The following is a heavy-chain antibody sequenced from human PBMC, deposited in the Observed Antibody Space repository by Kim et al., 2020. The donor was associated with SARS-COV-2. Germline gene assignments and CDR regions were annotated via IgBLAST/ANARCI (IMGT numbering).Heavy chain of an antibody. CDR3: ARARGIGGMDV. Sequence: GGSLRLSCAASGFTFTSYGMHWVRQAPGKGLEWVAAIWYDGSNKYYADSVKGRFTISRDNSKNTLYLQMNSLRAEDTAVYYCARARGIGGMDVWGQGTTVTVSS. CDR2: IWYDGSNK. CDR1: GFTFTSYG. D-gene: IGHD3-3*01. J-gene: IGHJ6*02. V-gene: IGHV3-33*01.